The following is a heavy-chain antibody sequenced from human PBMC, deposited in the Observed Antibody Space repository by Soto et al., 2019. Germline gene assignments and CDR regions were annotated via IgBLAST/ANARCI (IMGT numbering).Heavy chain of an antibody. CDR1: GYTFTSYG. Sequence: QVQLVQSGAEVKKPGASVKVSCKASGYTFTSYGITWVRQAPGQGLEWMGWISAYNGNTNYAQKLQGRVTMTTDTSSSTASLELMSLTPDDTAAYYCARLPLRTRVTTSLLPTVDYRRQGALVTVYS. V-gene: IGHV1-18*01. J-gene: IGHJ4*02. CDR2: ISAYNGNT. CDR3: ARLPLRTRVTTSLLPTVDY. D-gene: IGHD4-17*01.